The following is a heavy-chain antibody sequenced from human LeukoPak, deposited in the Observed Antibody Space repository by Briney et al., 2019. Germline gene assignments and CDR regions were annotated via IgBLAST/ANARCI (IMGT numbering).Heavy chain of an antibody. V-gene: IGHV1-18*01. CDR1: GCTFNSYG. Sequence: ASVKVSCKASGCTFNSYGFSWVRQAPGQGLEWMGWTSAYNGNRNYAQKLQGRVTMTTDTSTSTAYMELRSLRSDDTAVYYCVRSDGSGYYPRTLDYWGQGTLVTVSS. CDR3: VRSDGSGYYPRTLDY. D-gene: IGHD3-22*01. CDR2: TSAYNGNR. J-gene: IGHJ4*02.